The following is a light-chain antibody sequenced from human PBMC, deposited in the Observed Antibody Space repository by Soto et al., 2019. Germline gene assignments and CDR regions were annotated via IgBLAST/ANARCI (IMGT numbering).Light chain of an antibody. CDR2: DTS. J-gene: IGKJ2*01. V-gene: IGKV3-20*01. Sequence: EIVLTQSPGTLPLSPGERATLSCSASQSLSSRSLAWYQQKPGQAPRLLIYDTSSRATDIPDRFTGSAAGTDFTLTLSRLEPDDFALYDCHQYITSPYTFGQGTKLESK. CDR1: QSLSSRS. CDR3: HQYITSPYT.